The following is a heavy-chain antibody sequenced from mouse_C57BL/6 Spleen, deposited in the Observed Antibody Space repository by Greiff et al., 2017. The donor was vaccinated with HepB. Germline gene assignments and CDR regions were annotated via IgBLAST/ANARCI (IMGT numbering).Heavy chain of an antibody. V-gene: IGHV5-17*01. J-gene: IGHJ4*01. CDR2: ISSGSSTI. D-gene: IGHD1-1*01. Sequence: EVKLVESGGGLVKPGGSLKLSCAASGFTFSDYGMHWVRQAPEKGLEWVAYISSGSSTIYYSDTVKVRFTISRDKAKNTLFLQMTSLRSEDTAMYYCSRRDDASSDDAIDYWGQGTSVTVSS. CDR3: SRRDDASSDDAIDY. CDR1: GFTFSDYG.